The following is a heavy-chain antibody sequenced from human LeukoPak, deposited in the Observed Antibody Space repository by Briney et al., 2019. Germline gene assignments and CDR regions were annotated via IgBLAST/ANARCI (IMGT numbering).Heavy chain of an antibody. CDR3: AREGQLATDY. Sequence: GGSLRLSCAASGFTFSNYWMTWVRQAPGKGLEWVAVISYDGSNKYYADSVKGRFTISRDNSKNTLYLQMNSLRAEDTAVYHCAREGQLATDYWGQGTLVTVSS. J-gene: IGHJ4*02. D-gene: IGHD6-6*01. CDR2: ISYDGSNK. V-gene: IGHV3-30-3*01. CDR1: GFTFSNYW.